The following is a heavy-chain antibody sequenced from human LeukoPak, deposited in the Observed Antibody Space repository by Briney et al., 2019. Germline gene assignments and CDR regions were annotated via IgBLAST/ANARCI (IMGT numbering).Heavy chain of an antibody. V-gene: IGHV3-33*01. Sequence: PGGSLRLSCAASGFTFSSYGMHWVRQAPGKGLEWVVVIWYDGSNKYYADSVKGRFTISRDNSKNTLYLQMNSLRAEDTAVYYCARDAYSSGWYGAGDYWGQGTLVTVSS. CDR1: GFTFSSYG. CDR2: IWYDGSNK. J-gene: IGHJ4*02. CDR3: ARDAYSSGWYGAGDY. D-gene: IGHD6-19*01.